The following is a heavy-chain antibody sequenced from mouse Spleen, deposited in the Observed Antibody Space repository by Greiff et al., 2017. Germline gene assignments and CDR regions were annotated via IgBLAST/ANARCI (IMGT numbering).Heavy chain of an antibody. CDR3: AICGYSKAFDC. J-gene: IGHJ2*01. V-gene: IGHV1-82*01. CDR2: IYPGDGAT. Sequence: VQLQQSGTELVKPGASVKISCKASGYEFSSSWMNWVKQRPGQGLEWIGRIYPGDGATNYNGKLKGKATMTADKSSSTAYMQLSSLTSVHSAVYFCAICGYSKAFDCWVLGTTFTVSS. CDR1: GYEFSSSW. D-gene: IGHD2-3*01.